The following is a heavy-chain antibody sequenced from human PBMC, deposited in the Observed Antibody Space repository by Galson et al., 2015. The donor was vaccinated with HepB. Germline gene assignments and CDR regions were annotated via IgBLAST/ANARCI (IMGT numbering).Heavy chain of an antibody. V-gene: IGHV1-69*04. D-gene: IGHD1-26*01. CDR3: AFEIVGAFGTPAPGVYFQH. Sequence: SVKVSCKASGGTFSSYAISWVRQAPGQGLEWMGSIIPILGIANYAQKFQGRVTITADKSTSTAYMELSSLRSEDTAVYYCAFEIVGAFGTPAPGVYFQHWGQGTLVTVSS. CDR1: GGTFSSYA. J-gene: IGHJ1*01. CDR2: IIPILGIA.